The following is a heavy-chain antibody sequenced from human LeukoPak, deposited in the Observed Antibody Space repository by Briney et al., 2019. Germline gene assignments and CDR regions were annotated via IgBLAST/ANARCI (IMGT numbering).Heavy chain of an antibody. V-gene: IGHV3-23*01. CDR1: GFTFNNCA. D-gene: IGHD3-22*01. CDR3: AKGERGYFRPFDY. J-gene: IGHJ4*02. CDR2: ISLSGGSP. Sequence: GDSVTLSCAACGFTFNNCAMRWLRQPPGRGVEWVSFISLSGGSPSYADSVKGHFTISRDNSTSTLYLQMNSMRADDTAVYFCAKGERGYFRPFDYWGQGALVTVSS.